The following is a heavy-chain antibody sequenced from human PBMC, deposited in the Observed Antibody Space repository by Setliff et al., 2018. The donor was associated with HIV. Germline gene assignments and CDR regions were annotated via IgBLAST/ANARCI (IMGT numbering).Heavy chain of an antibody. V-gene: IGHV4-38-2*01. D-gene: IGHD2-21*01. CDR1: GYSISSGYY. CDR2: IYHSGST. CDR3: GRCMSVAVPEY. J-gene: IGHJ4*02. Sequence: PSETLSLTCAVSGYSISSGYYWGWIRQPPGKGLGWIGSIYHSGSTYYNPSLKSRVTISVDTSKNQFSLKLSSVTAADTAVYYCGRCMSVAVPEYWGQGTLVTVSS.